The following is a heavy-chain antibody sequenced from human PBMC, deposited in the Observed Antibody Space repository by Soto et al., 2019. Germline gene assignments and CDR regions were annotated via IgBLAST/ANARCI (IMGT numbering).Heavy chain of an antibody. D-gene: IGHD3-22*01. Sequence: PGGSLRLSCAASGFTFSSYGMHWVRQAPGKGLEWVAVISYDGSNRYYVDSVKGRFTISRDNSKNTLYLQMNSLRADDTAVYYCAKLASGYYDSSAHPDDPFDYWGQGTLVTVSS. CDR3: AKLASGYYDSSAHPDDPFDY. J-gene: IGHJ4*02. CDR2: ISYDGSNR. V-gene: IGHV3-30*18. CDR1: GFTFSSYG.